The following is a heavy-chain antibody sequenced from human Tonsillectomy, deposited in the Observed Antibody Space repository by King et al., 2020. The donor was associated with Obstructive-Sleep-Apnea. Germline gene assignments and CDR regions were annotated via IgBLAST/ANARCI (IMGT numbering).Heavy chain of an antibody. D-gene: IGHD3-16*01. J-gene: IGHJ4*02. CDR3: AYEGSTGWHYFDY. CDR1: GFTFDDYT. Sequence: VQLVESGGVVEQPGGSLRLSCAASGFTFDDYTMHWVRQAPGKGLGWVFLNSWYGNITNYTESVRSRFTNSRDNSKNSLLLQMNILRTEDTALYYCAYEGSTGWHYFDYWGQGTLVTVSS. V-gene: IGHV3-43*01. CDR2: NSWYGNIT.